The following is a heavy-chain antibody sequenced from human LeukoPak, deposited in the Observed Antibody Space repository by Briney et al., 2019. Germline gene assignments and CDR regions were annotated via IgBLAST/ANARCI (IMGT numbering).Heavy chain of an antibody. D-gene: IGHD4-17*01. CDR3: ARAYGDYVGVFDY. V-gene: IGHV4-4*07. J-gene: IGHJ4*02. Sequence: PSETLSLTCTVSGGSISANYWIWMRQPAGKGLEYIGRIYSSGSTNYNPSLKSRVTMSVDTSKNQFSLKLSSVTAADTAVYYCARAYGDYVGVFDYWGQGTLVTVSS. CDR2: IYSSGST. CDR1: GGSISANY.